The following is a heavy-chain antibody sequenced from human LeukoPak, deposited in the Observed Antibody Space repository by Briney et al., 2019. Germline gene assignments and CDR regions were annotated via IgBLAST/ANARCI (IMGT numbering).Heavy chain of an antibody. J-gene: IGHJ4*02. D-gene: IGHD1-26*01. CDR3: ARGSSAPDY. CDR1: GFTFSSFA. CDR2: ISNSGGNT. V-gene: IGHV3-23*01. Sequence: GGSLILSCAASGFTFSSFAMSWVRQAPGKGLEWVSTISNSGGNTYYADSVKGRFTISRDNSKNTLNLQMNSLSAEDTAVYYCARGSSAPDYWGQGTVVTVSS.